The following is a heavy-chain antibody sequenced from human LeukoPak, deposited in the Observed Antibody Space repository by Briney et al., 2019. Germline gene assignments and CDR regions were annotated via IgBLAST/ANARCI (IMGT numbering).Heavy chain of an antibody. CDR3: ARQRWEWELLAYFDY. CDR1: GGSISSYY. D-gene: IGHD1-26*01. CDR2: IYYSGST. Sequence: SETLSLTCTVSGGSISSYYWSWIRQPPGKGLEWIGYIYYSGSTNYNPSLKSRVTISVDTSKNQFSLKLSSVTAADTAVYYCARQRWEWELLAYFDYWGQGTLVTVSS. V-gene: IGHV4-59*08. J-gene: IGHJ4*02.